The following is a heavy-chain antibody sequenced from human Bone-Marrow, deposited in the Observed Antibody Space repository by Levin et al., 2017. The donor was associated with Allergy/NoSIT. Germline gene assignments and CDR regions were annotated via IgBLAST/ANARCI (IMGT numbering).Heavy chain of an antibody. V-gene: IGHV3-64D*06. CDR1: GFTFSNYA. D-gene: IGHD6-13*01. Sequence: PGGSLRLSCSASGFTFSNYAMHWVRQAPGKGLEYVSVISSNGGGSYYADSVKGRFTISRDNSKNTLSLQMSSLRPEDTAVYYCVKDVVRGGSWYDLGPLDDSWGQGTLVTVSS. J-gene: IGHJ4*02. CDR2: ISSNGGGS. CDR3: VKDVVRGGSWYDLGPLDDS.